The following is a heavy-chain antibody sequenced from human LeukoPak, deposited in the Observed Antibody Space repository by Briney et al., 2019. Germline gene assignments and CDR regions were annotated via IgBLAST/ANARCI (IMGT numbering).Heavy chain of an antibody. CDR2: ISGSGGST. CDR1: GFTFSSYA. Sequence: GGSLRLSCAASGFTFSSYAMSWVHQAPGKGLEWVSAISGSGGSTYYADSVKGRFTISRDNSKNTLYLQMNSLRAEDTAVYYCAKGRPHRGWASSWAHRKTGAFDIWGQGTMVTVSS. V-gene: IGHV3-23*01. CDR3: AKGRPHRGWASSWAHRKTGAFDI. J-gene: IGHJ3*02. D-gene: IGHD6-13*01.